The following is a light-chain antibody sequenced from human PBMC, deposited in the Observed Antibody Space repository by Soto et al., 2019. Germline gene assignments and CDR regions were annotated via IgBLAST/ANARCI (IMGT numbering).Light chain of an antibody. J-gene: IGKJ5*01. Sequence: EIVLTQSPGTLSLSPGERATLSCRASQSVSSSYLAWYQQKPGQAPRLLIYGTSNRATGIPDRVSGSGAGTEVSFTVTSLQSEDFAVYYCQQYDQWPITFGQGTRLEI. V-gene: IGKV3-20*01. CDR1: QSVSSSY. CDR3: QQYDQWPIT. CDR2: GTS.